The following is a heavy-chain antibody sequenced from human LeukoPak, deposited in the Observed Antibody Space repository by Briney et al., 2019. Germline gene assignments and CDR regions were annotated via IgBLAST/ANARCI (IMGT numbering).Heavy chain of an antibody. D-gene: IGHD4-17*01. V-gene: IGHV3-21*01. CDR3: AREKASTVTYDTFDI. Sequence: SGGSLRLSCAGSGFTFSTYSMNWVRQAPGKGLEWVSSISSSSSYRYYADSVKGRFTISRDNAKNSLYLQMNSLRAEDTAVYYCAREKASTVTYDTFDIWGQGTMVTV. CDR2: ISSSSSYR. J-gene: IGHJ3*02. CDR1: GFTFSTYS.